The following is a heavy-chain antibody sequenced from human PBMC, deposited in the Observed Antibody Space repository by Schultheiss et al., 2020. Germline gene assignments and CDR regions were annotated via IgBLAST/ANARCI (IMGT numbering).Heavy chain of an antibody. J-gene: IGHJ4*02. Sequence: ASVKVSCKASGYTFTGYYIHWVRQAPGQGLERMGWINPNSGGTNYEQKFQGRVTMTRDTSISTAYMELTSDDTAVYFCASEDRTSGSGTALDYWGQGTLVTVSS. V-gene: IGHV1-2*02. CDR1: GYTFTGYY. CDR3: ASEDRTSGSGTALDY. CDR2: INPNSGGT. D-gene: IGHD3-10*01.